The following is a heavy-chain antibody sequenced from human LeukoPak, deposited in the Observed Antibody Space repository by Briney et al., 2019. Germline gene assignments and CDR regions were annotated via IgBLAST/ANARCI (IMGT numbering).Heavy chain of an antibody. V-gene: IGHV3-30*09. CDR2: ISYDGSNK. Sequence: GGSLRLSCAASGFTFSSYAMHWVRQAPGKGLEWVAVISYDGSNKYYADSVKGQFAISRDNSKNTLYLQMNSLRAEDTAVYYCARGEGGYLDYWGQGTLVTVSS. D-gene: IGHD2-15*01. J-gene: IGHJ4*02. CDR3: ARGEGGYLDY. CDR1: GFTFSSYA.